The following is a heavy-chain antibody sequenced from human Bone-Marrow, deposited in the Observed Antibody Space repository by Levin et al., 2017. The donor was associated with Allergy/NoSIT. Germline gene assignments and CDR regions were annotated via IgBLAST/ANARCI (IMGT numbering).Heavy chain of an antibody. V-gene: IGHV3-30*03. D-gene: IGHD3-10*01. CDR2: ISYDGIHK. Sequence: GGSLRLSCAASGFIFSRHGMHWVRQAPGKGLEWVAIISYDGIHKYYAGSVQGRFTISRDDSLNMLYLQMNSLRAEDMAVYYCARDQDYGLGSYYHDGGFDYWGQGTLVTVSS. CDR3: ARDQDYGLGSYYHDGGFDY. CDR1: GFIFSRHG. J-gene: IGHJ4*02.